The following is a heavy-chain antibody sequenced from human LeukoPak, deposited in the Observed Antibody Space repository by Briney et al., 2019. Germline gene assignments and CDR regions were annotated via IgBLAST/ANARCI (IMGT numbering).Heavy chain of an antibody. CDR1: GDSISSGNYY. V-gene: IGHV4-61*02. CDR2: GYTSGST. D-gene: IGHD3-22*01. Sequence: SETLSLTCTVSGDSISSGNYYWSWIRQPAVKGLEWIGRGYTSGSTTYNPSFMSRVTISIDTSKNQFSLKLRSVTAADTAVYYCARENYYNTSGVTDYWGQGTLVTVSS. J-gene: IGHJ4*02. CDR3: ARENYYNTSGVTDY.